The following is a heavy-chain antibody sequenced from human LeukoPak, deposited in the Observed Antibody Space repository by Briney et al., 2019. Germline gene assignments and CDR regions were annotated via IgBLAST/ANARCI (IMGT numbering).Heavy chain of an antibody. J-gene: IGHJ5*02. Sequence: GGSLRLSCAASGFTFRTYSLNWVRQAPGKGLEWVSSISGRGNFIYYADSVKGRFTISRDNAKNSLYLQMNSLRAEDTAVYYCVRGSTLGYCTSTSCHNWFDPWGQGTLVTVSS. V-gene: IGHV3-21*03. CDR3: VRGSTLGYCTSTSCHNWFDP. CDR1: GFTFRTYS. CDR2: ISGRGNFI. D-gene: IGHD2-2*01.